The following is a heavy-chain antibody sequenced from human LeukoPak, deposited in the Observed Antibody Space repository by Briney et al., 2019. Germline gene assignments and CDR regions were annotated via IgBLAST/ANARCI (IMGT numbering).Heavy chain of an antibody. Sequence: GGSLRLSCAASGFSFSTYSMNWVRQAPGKGLEWVSSISSSSSYIFYADSVKGRFTISRDNARNSLFLQMNSLRAEDTAVYYCARGGRSTYFDWSPDYWGQGTLVTVSS. D-gene: IGHD3-9*01. CDR1: GFSFSTYS. CDR2: ISSSSSYI. V-gene: IGHV3-21*01. J-gene: IGHJ4*02. CDR3: ARGGRSTYFDWSPDY.